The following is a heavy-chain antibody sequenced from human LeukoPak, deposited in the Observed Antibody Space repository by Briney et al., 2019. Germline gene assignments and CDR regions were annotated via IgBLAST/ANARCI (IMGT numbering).Heavy chain of an antibody. Sequence: GGSLRLSCAASGFTFSSYEMNWVRQAPGKGLEWVSYISGSGSTIYYADSVKGRFTISRDNARNSLYLQMNSLRAEDTAVYYCARDLPGDYWGQGTLVTVSS. CDR2: ISGSGSTI. J-gene: IGHJ4*02. CDR1: GFTFSSYE. D-gene: IGHD1-14*01. CDR3: ARDLPGDY. V-gene: IGHV3-48*03.